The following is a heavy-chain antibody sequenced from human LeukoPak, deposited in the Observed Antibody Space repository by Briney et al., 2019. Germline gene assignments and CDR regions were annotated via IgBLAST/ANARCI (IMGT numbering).Heavy chain of an antibody. V-gene: IGHV3-21*01. CDR1: GFTFSSYS. Sequence: GGSLRLSCAASGFTFSSYSMNWVRQAPGKGLEWVSSISSSSSYMYYADSVKGGFTISRDNAKNSLYLQMNSLRAEDTAVYYCARDMGVVVAATFDYWGQGTLVTVSS. CDR2: ISSSSSYM. J-gene: IGHJ4*02. CDR3: ARDMGVVVAATFDY. D-gene: IGHD2-15*01.